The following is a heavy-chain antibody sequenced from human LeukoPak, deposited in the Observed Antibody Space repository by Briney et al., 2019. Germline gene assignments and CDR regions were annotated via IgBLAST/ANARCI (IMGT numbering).Heavy chain of an antibody. V-gene: IGHV3-30*04. CDR2: ISYDGSNK. CDR3: ARTVSMVRGTNYYYYYMDV. J-gene: IGHJ6*03. CDR1: GFTFSSYA. D-gene: IGHD3-10*01. Sequence: GGSLRLSCAASGFTFSSYAMHWVRQAPGKGLEWVAVISYDGSNKYYADSVKGRFTISRDNSKNTLYLQMNSLRAEDTAVYYCARTVSMVRGTNYYYYYMDVWGKGTTVTVSS.